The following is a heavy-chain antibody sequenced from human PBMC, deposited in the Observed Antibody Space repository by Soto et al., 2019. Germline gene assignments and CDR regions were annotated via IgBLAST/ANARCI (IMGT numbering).Heavy chain of an antibody. J-gene: IGHJ4*02. CDR1: GGSITNNNW. Sequence: TLSLTCNVSGGSITNNNWWSWVRQPPGKGLEWIGAIYHSGHTSFNPSLKSRATLSLDYSDNQFSLKLTSATAADTAIYYCASIAYSASGFDYWGQGTLVTVSS. CDR2: IYHSGHT. V-gene: IGHV4-4*02. D-gene: IGHD4-4*01. CDR3: ASIAYSASGFDY.